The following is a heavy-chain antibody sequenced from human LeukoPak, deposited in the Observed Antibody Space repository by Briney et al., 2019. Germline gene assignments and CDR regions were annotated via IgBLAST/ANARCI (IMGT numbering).Heavy chain of an antibody. Sequence: SETLSLTCTVSGGSISSSSYYWGWIRQPPGKGLEWIGSIYYSGSTNYNPSLKSRVTISVDTSKNQFSLKLSSVTAADTAVYYCARTSVAGTGYWGQGTLVTVSS. D-gene: IGHD6-19*01. CDR1: GGSISSSSYY. J-gene: IGHJ4*02. CDR3: ARTSVAGTGY. V-gene: IGHV4-39*01. CDR2: IYYSGST.